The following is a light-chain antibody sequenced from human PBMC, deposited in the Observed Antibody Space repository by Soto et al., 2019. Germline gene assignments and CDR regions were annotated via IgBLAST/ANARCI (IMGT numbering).Light chain of an antibody. J-gene: IGKJ1*01. CDR3: MNAILAPRT. Sequence: DIVLTQSPLSLPVTPGEPASISCRSSQSLLHSNGNIYLDWYLQKPGQSPQLLIYLRSIRASGVPDRFRGSVSGPDFTLKITRVEAEYVGVYYCMNAILAPRTFGLGTKVEI. V-gene: IGKV2-28*01. CDR2: LRS. CDR1: QSLLHSNGNIY.